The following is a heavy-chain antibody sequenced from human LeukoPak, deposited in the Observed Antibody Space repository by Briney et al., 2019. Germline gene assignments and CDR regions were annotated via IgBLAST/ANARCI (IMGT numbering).Heavy chain of an antibody. V-gene: IGHV4-34*01. Sequence: SETLSLTCAVYGESFSGYYWSWIRQPPGKGLEWIGEINHSGSTNYNPSLKSRVTISVDASKNQFSLKLSSVTASDTAVYYCARRATQRGWSDPWSQGTLVTVSS. D-gene: IGHD5-12*01. CDR2: INHSGST. CDR3: ARRATQRGWSDP. J-gene: IGHJ5*02. CDR1: GESFSGYY.